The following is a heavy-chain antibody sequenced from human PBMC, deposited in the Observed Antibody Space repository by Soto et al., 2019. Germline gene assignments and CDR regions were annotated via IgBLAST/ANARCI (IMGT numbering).Heavy chain of an antibody. V-gene: IGHV2-5*02. CDR3: AHRIAAPGYFDY. CDR1: GFSLSTNGVG. CDR2: IYWDDDK. Sequence: QITLKESGPTLVKPTQTLTLTCTFSGFSLSTNGVGVGWIRQPPGKALEGLALIYWDDDKRYSPSLKSRLTTTMDTSKNQVVLTMTNMDPVDTATYYCAHRIAAPGYFDYWSQGTLVTVSS. D-gene: IGHD6-6*01. J-gene: IGHJ4*02.